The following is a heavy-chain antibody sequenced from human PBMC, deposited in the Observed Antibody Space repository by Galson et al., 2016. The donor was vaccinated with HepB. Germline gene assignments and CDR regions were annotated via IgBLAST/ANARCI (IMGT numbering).Heavy chain of an antibody. J-gene: IGHJ4*02. V-gene: IGHV1-69*13. CDR3: ARDRGADVI. CDR2: IIPIFGTT. Sequence: SVKVSCKASGGTLSYYAISWVRQAPGQGLEWMGGIIPIFGTTNSAQKFKGRVTITADESTSTAHMELNSLRSEDTAVYYCARDRGADVIWGQGTLVTVSS. D-gene: IGHD3-10*01. CDR1: GGTLSYYA.